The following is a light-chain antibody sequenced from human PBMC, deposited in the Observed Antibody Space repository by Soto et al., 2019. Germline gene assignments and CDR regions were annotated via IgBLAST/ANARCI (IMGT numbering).Light chain of an antibody. V-gene: IGLV1-44*01. CDR1: SSNIGGNT. Sequence: QSVLTQPPSASGTPGQRVTISCSTSSSNIGGNTVNWYQQVPGTAPKLLIYSYDQRPSGVPDRFSGSKSGTSASLAISGLQSEDEADYYCAAWDASLHGYVFGTGTKLTVL. CDR3: AAWDASLHGYV. J-gene: IGLJ1*01. CDR2: SYD.